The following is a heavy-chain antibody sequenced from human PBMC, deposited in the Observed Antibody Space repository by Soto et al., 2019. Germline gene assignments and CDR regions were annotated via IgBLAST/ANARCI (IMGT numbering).Heavy chain of an antibody. CDR3: ARGHSNGHNYYSSSDH. Sequence: GGSLSLYCATCDLAFPNNWMSRVRQAPGKGLEWVANIKWDESEKNYVDSVKGRFTISRDNAKSSLYLQMNRLRVEDTAVYYCARGHSNGHNYYSSSDHWGQGT. V-gene: IGHV3-7*01. CDR2: IKWDESEK. CDR1: DLAFPNNW. D-gene: IGHD3-22*01. J-gene: IGHJ5*02.